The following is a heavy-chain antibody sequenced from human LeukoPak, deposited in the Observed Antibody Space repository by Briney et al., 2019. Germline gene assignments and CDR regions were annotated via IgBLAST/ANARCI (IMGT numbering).Heavy chain of an antibody. J-gene: IGHJ3*02. CDR2: IIPIFGTA. Sequence: ASVKVSCKASGGTFSSYAISWVRQAPGQGLEWMGGIIPIFGTANYAQKFQGRVTITADESTSTAYMELSRLRSDDTAVYYCARDPTHYGDYRWGGDAFDIWGQGTMVTVSS. V-gene: IGHV1-69*13. CDR1: GGTFSSYA. D-gene: IGHD4-17*01. CDR3: ARDPTHYGDYRWGGDAFDI.